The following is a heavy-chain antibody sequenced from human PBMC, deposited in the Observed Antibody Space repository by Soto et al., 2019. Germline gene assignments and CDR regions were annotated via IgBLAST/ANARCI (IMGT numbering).Heavy chain of an antibody. Sequence: GRSLRLSCAAYGFTFDDYAMHWVRQAPGKGLEWVSGISWNSGSIGYADSVKGRFTISGDNAKNSLYLQMNSLRAEDTALYYCAKPYSSSLRSYYCDYWGQGTLVTVSS. D-gene: IGHD6-6*01. CDR3: AKPYSSSLRSYYCDY. CDR1: GFTFDDYA. J-gene: IGHJ4*02. V-gene: IGHV3-9*01. CDR2: ISWNSGSI.